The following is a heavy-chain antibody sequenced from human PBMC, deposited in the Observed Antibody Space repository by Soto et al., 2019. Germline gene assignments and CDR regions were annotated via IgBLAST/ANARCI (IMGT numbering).Heavy chain of an antibody. CDR2: MNPNSGDT. CDR3: ARGVKYGAYSRWFDP. CDR1: GNTFTNYD. D-gene: IGHD4-17*01. Sequence: QVQLVQSGAEVKKPGASVKVSCKASGNTFTNYDINWVRQATGQGLEYLGWMNPNSGDTAYVQKFQGRVTMTWDTSITKAYMELRSLRSEDTAVYFCARGVKYGAYSRWFDPWGQGTLVTVSS. J-gene: IGHJ5*02. V-gene: IGHV1-8*01.